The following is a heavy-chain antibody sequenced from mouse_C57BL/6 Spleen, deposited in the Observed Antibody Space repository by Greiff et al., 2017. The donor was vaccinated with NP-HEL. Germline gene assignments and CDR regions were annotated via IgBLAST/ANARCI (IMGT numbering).Heavy chain of an antibody. J-gene: IGHJ1*03. CDR1: GFTFSDYG. Sequence: EVQLVESGGGLVQPGGSLKLSCAASGFTFSDYGMAWVRQAPRKGPEWVAFISNLAYSIYYADTVTGRFTISRENAKNTLYLEMSSLRSEDTAMYYCASVYDGYYWYFDVWGTGTTVTVSS. CDR3: ASVYDGYYWYFDV. V-gene: IGHV5-15*01. CDR2: ISNLAYSI. D-gene: IGHD2-3*01.